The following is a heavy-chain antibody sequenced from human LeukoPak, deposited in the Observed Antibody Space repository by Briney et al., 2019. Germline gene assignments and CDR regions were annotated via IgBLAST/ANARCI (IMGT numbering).Heavy chain of an antibody. CDR1: EFTFSSYA. CDR3: VKDLRSDFMGVLSRYLSY. Sequence: PGGSLRLSCAASEFTFSSYAMQWVRQAPGKGLEWVSGISASGGSTYYADSVKGRFTISRDNSKNTLYLQMSSLRAEDTAVYLCVKDLRSDFMGVLSRYLSYWGQGTLVTVSS. J-gene: IGHJ4*02. D-gene: IGHD2/OR15-2a*01. V-gene: IGHV3-23*01. CDR2: ISASGGST.